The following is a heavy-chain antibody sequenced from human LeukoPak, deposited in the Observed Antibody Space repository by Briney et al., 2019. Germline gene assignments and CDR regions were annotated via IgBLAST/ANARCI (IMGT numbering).Heavy chain of an antibody. D-gene: IGHD3-3*01. CDR1: GYSISSCCY. Sequence: SETLSLTCTVSGYSISSCCYWGWIRQPPGKGLEWIGSIYHSGSTYYNPSLKSRVTISVDTSKSQFSLKLSSVTAADTAVYYCARVSASGYLYWGQGTLVTVSS. CDR2: IYHSGST. J-gene: IGHJ4*02. CDR3: ARVSASGYLY. V-gene: IGHV4-38-2*02.